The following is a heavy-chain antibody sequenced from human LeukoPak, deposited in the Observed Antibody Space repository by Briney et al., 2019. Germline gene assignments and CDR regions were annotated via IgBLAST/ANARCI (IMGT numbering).Heavy chain of an antibody. CDR2: IYYTGST. D-gene: IGHD6-19*01. CDR1: GGSISSSSYY. Sequence: SETLSLTCTVSGGSISSSSYYWGWIRQPPGKGLEWIGTIYYTGSTYYNPSLKGRVTISVDTSKNQCSLKVTSVTAADTAVYYCARRRGWYPVDYWGQGTLVTVSS. V-gene: IGHV4-39*01. CDR3: ARRRGWYPVDY. J-gene: IGHJ4*02.